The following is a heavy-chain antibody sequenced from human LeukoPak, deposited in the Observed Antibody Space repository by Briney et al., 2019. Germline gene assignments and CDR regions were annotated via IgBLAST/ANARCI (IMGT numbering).Heavy chain of an antibody. CDR3: AKEWELTGGAFDI. J-gene: IGHJ3*02. CDR1: GFTFDDYA. D-gene: IGHD1-26*01. Sequence: GGSLRLSCAASGFTFDDYAMHWVRQAPGKGLEWVSGISWNSGSIGYADSVKGRFTISRDNAKNSLYLQMNSLRAEDMALYYCAKEWELTGGAFDIWGQGTMVTVSS. V-gene: IGHV3-9*03. CDR2: ISWNSGSI.